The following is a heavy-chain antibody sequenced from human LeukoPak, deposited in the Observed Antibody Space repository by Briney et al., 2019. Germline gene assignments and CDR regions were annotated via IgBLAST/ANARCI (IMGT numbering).Heavy chain of an antibody. CDR1: GYTFTGYY. CDR2: INPNSGGT. J-gene: IGHJ3*02. CDR3: AGAAARTMGVFDI. Sequence: ASVKVSCKASGYTFTGYYMHWVRQAPGQGLEWMGRINPNSGGTNYAQKFQGRVTMTRDTSISTAYMELSRLRSDDTAAYDCAGAAARTMGVFDIWGQGRMVTVSS. D-gene: IGHD6-6*01. V-gene: IGHV1-2*06.